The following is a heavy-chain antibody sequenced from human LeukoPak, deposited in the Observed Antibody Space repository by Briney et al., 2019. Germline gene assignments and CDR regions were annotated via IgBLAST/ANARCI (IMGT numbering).Heavy chain of an antibody. D-gene: IGHD4-17*01. CDR1: GFTFSSYA. Sequence: GGSLRLSCAASGFTFSSYAMSWVRQAPGKGLEWVSAISGSGGSTYYADSVKGRFTISRDDSKNTLYLQMNSLRAEDTAVYYCAKRERDDYGDYHAFDIWGQGTMVTVSS. V-gene: IGHV3-23*01. CDR2: ISGSGGST. J-gene: IGHJ3*02. CDR3: AKRERDDYGDYHAFDI.